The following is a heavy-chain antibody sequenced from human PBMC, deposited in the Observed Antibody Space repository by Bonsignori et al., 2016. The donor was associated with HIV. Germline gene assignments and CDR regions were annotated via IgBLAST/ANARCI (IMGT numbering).Heavy chain of an antibody. Sequence: EMQLVESGGGLVKPGGSLRLSCTASGFPLSSYTVNWLRQAPGKGLEWLSAISPSGSSTYYADSVTGRFTISRDNTKNSLYLQMNSLRAEDTAMYFCARDSADWGSWFDPGARE. CDR3: ARDSADWGSWFDP. J-gene: IGHJ5*02. CDR1: GFPLSSYT. CDR2: ISPSGSST. D-gene: IGHD3-16*01. V-gene: IGHV3-21*01.